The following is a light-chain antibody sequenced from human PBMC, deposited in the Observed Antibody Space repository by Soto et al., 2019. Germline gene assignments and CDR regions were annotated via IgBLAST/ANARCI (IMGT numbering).Light chain of an antibody. Sequence: EVVLTQSPNTLSLSPGERATLSCWASQSLRSSYLAWYQRKPGQAPRLLMFGASRRATGIPDRFNGSGSGTDFILTISRLEPEDVSVYYCQQHGTSPYTLGQGTVLEIK. CDR3: QQHGTSPYT. V-gene: IGKV3-20*01. CDR2: GAS. CDR1: QSLRSSY. J-gene: IGKJ2*01.